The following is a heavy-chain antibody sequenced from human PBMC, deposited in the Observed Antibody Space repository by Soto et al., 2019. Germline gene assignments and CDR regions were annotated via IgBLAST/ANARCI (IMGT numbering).Heavy chain of an antibody. D-gene: IGHD2-21*01. CDR1: GYSISSHY. V-gene: IGHV4-59*11. CDR3: ARIPQGYFDY. Sequence: PSETLSLTCTVSGYSISSHYWSWIRQPPGKGLEWIGYISYTGSTNYNPSLKSRVTMSLDTSKNHFSLSLTSVTAADTALYYCARIPQGYFDYWGQGLLVTVSS. J-gene: IGHJ4*02. CDR2: ISYTGST.